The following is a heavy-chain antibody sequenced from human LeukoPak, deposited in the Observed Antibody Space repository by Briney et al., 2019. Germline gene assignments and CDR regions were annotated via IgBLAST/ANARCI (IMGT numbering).Heavy chain of an antibody. Sequence: ASVKVSCKASGYTFTGYYMHWVRQAPGQGLEWMGWINPNSGGTNYAQKFQGRVTMTRDTSISTAYMELSRLRSDDTAVYYCARDRYGHDLQLDYWGQGTLVTVSS. CDR1: GYTFTGYY. J-gene: IGHJ4*02. CDR2: INPNSGGT. D-gene: IGHD1-1*01. CDR3: ARDRYGHDLQLDY. V-gene: IGHV1-2*02.